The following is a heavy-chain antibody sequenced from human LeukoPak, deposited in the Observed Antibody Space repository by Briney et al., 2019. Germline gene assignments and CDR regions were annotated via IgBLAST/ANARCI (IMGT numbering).Heavy chain of an antibody. CDR2: IYYSGST. V-gene: IGHV4-59*01. J-gene: IGHJ4*02. CDR1: GGSISSYY. CDR3: ARVHGGTRNYYFDY. D-gene: IGHD4-23*01. Sequence: SETLSLTCTVSGGSISSYYWSWIRQPPGRGLEWIGYIYYSGSTNYNPSLKSRVTISVDTSKNQFSLKLSSVTAADTAVYYCARVHGGTRNYYFDYWGQGTLVTVSS.